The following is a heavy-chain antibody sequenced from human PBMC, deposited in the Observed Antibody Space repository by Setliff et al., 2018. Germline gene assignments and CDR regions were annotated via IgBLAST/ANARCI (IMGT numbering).Heavy chain of an antibody. Sequence: PSETLSLTCAVYGGSFSGYYWSWIRQPPGKGLEWIGEINHSGSTNYNPSLKSRVTISVDTSKNQFSLKLSSVTAADTAVYYCARGPNSSGYSDAFDIWGQGTMVTV. CDR1: GGSFSGYY. V-gene: IGHV4-34*01. J-gene: IGHJ3*02. CDR2: INHSGST. D-gene: IGHD3-22*01. CDR3: ARGPNSSGYSDAFDI.